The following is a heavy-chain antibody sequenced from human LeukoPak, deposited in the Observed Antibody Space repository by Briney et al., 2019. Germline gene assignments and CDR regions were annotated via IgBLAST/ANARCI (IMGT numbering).Heavy chain of an antibody. CDR1: GYSFTSYW. CDR2: IYPGDSDT. D-gene: IGHD2-21*01. J-gene: IGHJ3*02. V-gene: IGHV5-51*01. CDR3: ASLRSYSDAFDI. Sequence: GESLKISCKGSGYSFTSYWVSWVRQMPGKGLEWMGIIYPGDSDTRYSPSFQGQVTISADKSISTAYLQWSSLKASDTAVYYCASLRSYSDAFDIWGQGTMVTVSS.